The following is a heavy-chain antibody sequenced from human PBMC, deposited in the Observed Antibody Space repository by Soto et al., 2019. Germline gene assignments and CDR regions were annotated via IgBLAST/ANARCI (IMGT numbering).Heavy chain of an antibody. CDR3: ARDLREQWLGYYYYYYGMDV. Sequence: PGGSLRLSCAASGFTFSSYGMHWVRQAPGKGLEWVAVIWYDGSNKYYADSVKGRFTISRDNSKNTLYLQMNSLRAEDTAVYYCARDLREQWLGYYYYYYGMDVWGQGTTVTVSS. V-gene: IGHV3-33*01. D-gene: IGHD6-19*01. CDR1: GFTFSSYG. J-gene: IGHJ6*02. CDR2: IWYDGSNK.